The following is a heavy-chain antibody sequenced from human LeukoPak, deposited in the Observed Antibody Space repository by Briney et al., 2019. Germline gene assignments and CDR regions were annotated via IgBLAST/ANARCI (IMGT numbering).Heavy chain of an antibody. CDR2: INPKSGGT. CDR1: GYTFTSYG. D-gene: IGHD6-19*01. J-gene: IGHJ4*02. CDR3: ARAGEAVAGPLDY. Sequence: ASVKVSCKASGYTFTSYGISWVRQAPGQGLEWMGWINPKSGGTNYAQKFQGRVTMTRDTSITTAYMDLSRLRSDDTAVYYCARAGEAVAGPLDYWGQGTLVTVSS. V-gene: IGHV1-2*02.